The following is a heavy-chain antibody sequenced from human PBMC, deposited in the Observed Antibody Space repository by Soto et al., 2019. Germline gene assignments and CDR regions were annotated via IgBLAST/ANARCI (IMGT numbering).Heavy chain of an antibody. J-gene: IGHJ5*02. Sequence: QVQLQASGPGLVKPSGTLSLTCAVSGGSITSSNWWSWVRQPPGKGLEWIGEIFHSGSTNYNPSLKRRVTISVDKSKNQFSLRLTSLTAADTAVYYCATAGGWAHYLWGQGTLVTVSS. V-gene: IGHV4-4*02. D-gene: IGHD3-16*01. CDR3: ATAGGWAHYL. CDR1: GGSITSSNW. CDR2: IFHSGST.